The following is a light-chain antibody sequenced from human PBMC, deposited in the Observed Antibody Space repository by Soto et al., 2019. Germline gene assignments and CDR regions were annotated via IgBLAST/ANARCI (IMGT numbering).Light chain of an antibody. CDR1: QTISSW. CDR3: QQLNTLPFT. V-gene: IGKV1-5*03. Sequence: DSQMTQSRSTLSGSVGDRVTITCRASQTISSWLAWYQQKPGKAPKLLIYKASTLQSGVPSRFSGSGSGTEFTLTISGLLPEDFATYHCQQLNTLPFTFGQGTRLEIK. CDR2: KAS. J-gene: IGKJ5*01.